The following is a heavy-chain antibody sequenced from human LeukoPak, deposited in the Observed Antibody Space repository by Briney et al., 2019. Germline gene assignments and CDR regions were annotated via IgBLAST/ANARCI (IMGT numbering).Heavy chain of an antibody. CDR1: GGTFSRHA. CDR3: ATRDADYEYYFDY. V-gene: IGHV1-69*13. CDR2: IIPSFGTP. D-gene: IGHD4-17*01. J-gene: IGHJ4*02. Sequence: GASVKVSCKASGGTFSRHAISWVRQAPGQGLEWMGGIIPSFGTPHLAQNFQDRVTITADESTSTVYMEMRSLTSEDTAIFYCATRDADYEYYFDYWGQGTLVTVSS.